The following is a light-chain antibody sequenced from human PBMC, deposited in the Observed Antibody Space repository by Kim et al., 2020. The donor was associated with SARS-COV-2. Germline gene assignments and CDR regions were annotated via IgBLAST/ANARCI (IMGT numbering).Light chain of an antibody. CDR3: QQYNAISQT. V-gene: IGKV1-5*03. CDR1: QNIDDW. J-gene: IGKJ1*01. Sequence: ASIGDSITITCRASQNIDDWLAWYQQRPGKVPKLLNYRASTLESGVPSRFSGSGSGTEFTLTIRSLQPEDFATYYCQQYNAISQTFGQGTKVDIK. CDR2: RAS.